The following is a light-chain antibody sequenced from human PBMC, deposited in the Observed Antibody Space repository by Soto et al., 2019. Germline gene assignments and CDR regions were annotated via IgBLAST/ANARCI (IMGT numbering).Light chain of an antibody. Sequence: DIQMTQSPSSLSASVGDRVTITCRASQNIRSYLNWYQQKPGKAPQLLIYATSSLQTGVPSRFSASGSGTDFSLVISDLQPEDSATYYCQQGYSSRWTSGRATKVAI. CDR3: QQGYSSRWT. J-gene: IGKJ1*01. CDR1: QNIRSY. V-gene: IGKV1-39*01. CDR2: ATS.